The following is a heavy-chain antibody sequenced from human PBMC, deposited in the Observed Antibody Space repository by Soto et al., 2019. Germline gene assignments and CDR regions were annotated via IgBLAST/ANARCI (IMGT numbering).Heavy chain of an antibody. CDR3: ARGLGLRYFDWHLTFDY. CDR2: INHSGST. J-gene: IGHJ4*02. D-gene: IGHD3-9*01. CDR1: GGSFSGYY. V-gene: IGHV4-34*01. Sequence: KPSETLSLTCAVYGGSFSGYYWSWIRQPPGKGLEWIGEINHSGSTNYNPSLKSRVTISVDTSKNQFSLKLSSVTAADTAVYYCARGLGLRYFDWHLTFDYWGQGTLVTVSS.